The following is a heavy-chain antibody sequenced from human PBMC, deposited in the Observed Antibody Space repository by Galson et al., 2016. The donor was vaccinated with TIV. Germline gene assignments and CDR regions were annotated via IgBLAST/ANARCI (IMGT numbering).Heavy chain of an antibody. CDR1: GISVNNDW. V-gene: IGHV3-74*01. J-gene: IGHJ1*01. D-gene: IGHD3-16*01. CDR2: IDTDGTTT. Sequence: SLRLSCAASGISVNNDWMHWVRQSPEKGLVWVARIDTDGTTTYYADSVKGRFGISRDNAKNTVYLQMNNLIADDTAVYYCVRDRLGWHWGQGTLVTVSS. CDR3: VRDRLGWH.